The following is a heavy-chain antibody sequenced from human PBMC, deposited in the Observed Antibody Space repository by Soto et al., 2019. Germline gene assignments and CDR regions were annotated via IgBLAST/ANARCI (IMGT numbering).Heavy chain of an antibody. Sequence: SENLSLTLNVPGGSISSYYWSWILQPAWKVLEWSGRIYTSGSTNYNPSLKSRVTMSVDTSKNQCSLKLSSVTAADTAVYYCASTPAGYCSGGSCYSSWFDPWGQGTLVTVSS. J-gene: IGHJ5*02. V-gene: IGHV4-4*07. CDR1: GGSISSYY. CDR3: ASTPAGYCSGGSCYSSWFDP. CDR2: IYTSGST. D-gene: IGHD2-15*01.